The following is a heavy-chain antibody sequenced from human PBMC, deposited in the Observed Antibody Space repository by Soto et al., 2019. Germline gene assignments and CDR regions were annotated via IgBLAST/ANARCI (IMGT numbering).Heavy chain of an antibody. CDR3: AKYTPMVL. CDR2: INNDGSST. D-gene: IGHD5-18*01. V-gene: IGHV3-74*01. Sequence: EVQLVESGGGLVQPGGSLRLSCAASGFTFSSYWMHWVRQAPGKGLLWVSRINNDGSSTTYADSVKCRFTISSDNATNTLYRQMNSLRAEDTAVYYCAKYTPMVLWGQGTLVTVSS. J-gene: IGHJ4*02. CDR1: GFTFSSYW.